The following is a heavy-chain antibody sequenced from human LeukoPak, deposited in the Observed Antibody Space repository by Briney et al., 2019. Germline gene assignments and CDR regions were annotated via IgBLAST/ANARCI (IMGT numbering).Heavy chain of an antibody. Sequence: SETLSLTCAVYGGSFSGYYWSWIRQPPGKGLEWIGKINHSGSTNYNPSLKSRVTISVDTSENQFSLKLSSVTAADTAVYYCAKRPMVRGVINFDYWGQGTLVTVSS. V-gene: IGHV4-34*01. CDR1: GGSFSGYY. CDR3: AKRPMVRGVINFDY. CDR2: INHSGST. J-gene: IGHJ4*02. D-gene: IGHD3-10*01.